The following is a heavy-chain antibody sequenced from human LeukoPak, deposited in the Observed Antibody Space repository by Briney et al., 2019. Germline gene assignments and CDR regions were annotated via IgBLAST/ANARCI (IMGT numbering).Heavy chain of an antibody. CDR1: GGSFSGYY. D-gene: IGHD3-10*01. V-gene: IGHV4-34*01. J-gene: IGHJ4*02. CDR2: INHSGST. CDR3: AGPYGSGSSSIDY. Sequence: SETLSLTCAVYGGSFSGYYWSWIRQPPGKGLEWIGEINHSGSTNYNPSLKSRVTISVDTSKNQFSLKLSSVTAADTAVYYCAGPYGSGSSSIDYWGQGTLDTVSS.